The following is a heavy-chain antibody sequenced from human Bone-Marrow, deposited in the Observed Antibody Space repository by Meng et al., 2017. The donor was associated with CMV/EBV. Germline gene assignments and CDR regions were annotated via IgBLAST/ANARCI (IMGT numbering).Heavy chain of an antibody. CDR1: GFTFSSYW. V-gene: IGHV3-7*01. D-gene: IGHD1-26*01. J-gene: IGHJ4*02. Sequence: GESLKISCAASGFTFSSYWMSWVRQAPGKGLEWVANIKQDGSEKYYVDSVKGRFTISRDNSKNTLYLQMNSLRAEDTAVYYCAKDLGKVGATGGFDYWGQGTLVTVSS. CDR2: IKQDGSEK. CDR3: AKDLGKVGATGGFDY.